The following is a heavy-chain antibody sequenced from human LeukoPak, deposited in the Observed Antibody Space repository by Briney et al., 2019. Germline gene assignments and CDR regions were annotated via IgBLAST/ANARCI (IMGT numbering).Heavy chain of an antibody. V-gene: IGHV3-30*03. J-gene: IGHJ4*02. CDR2: ISYDGSNK. Sequence: GGSLRLSCAASGFTFSSSGMHWVRQAPGKGLEWVAVISYDGSNKYYADSVKGRFTISRDNSKNTLYLQMNSLRAEDTAVYYCARDPTSSGSWPYFDYWGQGTLVTVSS. CDR3: ARDPTSSGSWPYFDY. D-gene: IGHD1-26*01. CDR1: GFTFSSSG.